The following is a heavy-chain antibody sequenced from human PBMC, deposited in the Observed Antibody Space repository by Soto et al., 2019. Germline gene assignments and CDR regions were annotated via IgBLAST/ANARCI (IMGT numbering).Heavy chain of an antibody. Sequence: QVQLQESGPGLVKPSEALSLTCTVSGDSVITIDYYWTWIRQPPGKTLEWLGHVHYSGSTNYNPSLKSRITMSLDTSKNQFSLSLSSVTAADTAVYYCVRLKEIRSWPFDSWGQGTLVTASS. CDR1: GDSVITIDYY. CDR2: VHYSGST. V-gene: IGHV4-61*08. CDR3: VRLKEIRSWPFDS. J-gene: IGHJ4*02.